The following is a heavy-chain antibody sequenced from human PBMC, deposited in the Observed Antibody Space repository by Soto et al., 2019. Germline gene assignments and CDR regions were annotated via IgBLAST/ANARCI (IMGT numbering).Heavy chain of an antibody. CDR3: ASSKLMVYAIPGYYGMDV. J-gene: IGHJ6*02. V-gene: IGHV1-18*01. CDR1: GYTFTSYG. D-gene: IGHD2-8*01. Sequence: ASVKVSCKASGYTFTSYGISWVRQAPGQGLEWMGWISAYNGNTNYAQKLQGRVTMTTDTPTSTAYMELRSLRSDDTAVYYCASSKLMVYAIPGYYGMDVWGQGTTVTVSS. CDR2: ISAYNGNT.